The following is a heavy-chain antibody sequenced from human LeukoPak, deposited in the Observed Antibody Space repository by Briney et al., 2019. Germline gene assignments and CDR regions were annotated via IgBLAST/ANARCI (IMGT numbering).Heavy chain of an antibody. J-gene: IGHJ3*02. Sequence: PQTLSPTCTVSGASFSIFYSSWIGHPAGKGLEWIGPIYTIVSTNYNPSLKSRVTMSVDTSKNQFYLKMSSVTAADTAVYYCARDTYNWNTGAFDIWGQGKMVTVSS. CDR2: IYTIVST. D-gene: IGHD1/OR15-1a*01. CDR1: GASFSIFY. V-gene: IGHV4-4*07. CDR3: ARDTYNWNTGAFDI.